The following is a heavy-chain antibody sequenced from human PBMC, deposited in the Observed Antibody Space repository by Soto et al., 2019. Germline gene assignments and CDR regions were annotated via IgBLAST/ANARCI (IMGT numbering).Heavy chain of an antibody. CDR1: GYTLTELS. Sequence: PGASVKVSCKVSGYTLTELSMHWVRQAPGKGLEWMGGFDPEDGETIYAQKFQGRVTMTEDTSTDTAYMELSSLRSEDTAVYYCATEGLTGYSRLIAFDIWGQGTMVTVSS. V-gene: IGHV1-24*01. CDR3: ATEGLTGYSRLIAFDI. D-gene: IGHD3-9*01. J-gene: IGHJ3*02. CDR2: FDPEDGET.